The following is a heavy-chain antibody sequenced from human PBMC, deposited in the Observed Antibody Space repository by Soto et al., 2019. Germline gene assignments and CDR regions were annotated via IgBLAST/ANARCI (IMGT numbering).Heavy chain of an antibody. V-gene: IGHV4-30-2*02. D-gene: IGHD5-18*01. Sequence: TSETLSLTCAVSGGSISSGGYSWSWIRQPPGKGLEWIGYIYHSGSTYYNPSLKSRVTISVDTSKSQFSLKLSSVTAADTAVYYCAKDSGYNYGYFRWFDPWGQGTLVTVSS. CDR2: IYHSGST. CDR3: AKDSGYNYGYFRWFDP. CDR1: GGSISSGGYS. J-gene: IGHJ5*02.